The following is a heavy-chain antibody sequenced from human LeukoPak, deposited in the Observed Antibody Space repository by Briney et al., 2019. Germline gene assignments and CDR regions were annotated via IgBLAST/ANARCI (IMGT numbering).Heavy chain of an antibody. CDR3: ATSGYCSGGSCYSSLLLFYGMDV. J-gene: IGHJ6*02. V-gene: IGHV3-23*01. CDR2: ISGSGGST. Sequence: PGGSLRLSCAASGFTFSSYAMSWVRQAPGKGLEWVSAISGSGGSTYYADSVKGRFTISRDNSKNTLYLQMNSLRAEDTAVYYCATSGYCSGGSCYSSLLLFYGMDVWGQGTTVTVSS. D-gene: IGHD2-15*01. CDR1: GFTFSSYA.